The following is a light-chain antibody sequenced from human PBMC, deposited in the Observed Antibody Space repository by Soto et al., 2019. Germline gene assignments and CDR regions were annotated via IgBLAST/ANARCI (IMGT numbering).Light chain of an antibody. V-gene: IGKV3-11*01. CDR3: QWHNDWPPRRT. Sequence: EVVLTQSPATLPLSPGERPTLSCRASESIGNYLAWYQQKLGQAPKLLIYDASHRAIGIPGRFSGYGARTDFTLTISSLEPEVFAVYYCQWHNDWPPRRTFGGGTKVEIK. CDR1: ESIGNY. CDR2: DAS. J-gene: IGKJ4*01.